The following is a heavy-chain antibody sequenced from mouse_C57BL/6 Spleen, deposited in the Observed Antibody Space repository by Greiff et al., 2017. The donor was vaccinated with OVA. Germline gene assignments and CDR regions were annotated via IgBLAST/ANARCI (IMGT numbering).Heavy chain of an antibody. D-gene: IGHD2-1*01. V-gene: IGHV1-26*01. CDR3: ARWLYPYYFDY. J-gene: IGHJ2*01. Sequence: EVQLQQSGPELVKPGASVKISCKASGYTFTDYYMNWVKQSHGKSLEWIGDINPNNGGTSYNQKFKGKATLTVDKSSSTAYMELRSLTSEDSAVYYCARWLYPYYFDYWGQGTTLTVSS. CDR1: GYTFTDYY. CDR2: INPNNGGT.